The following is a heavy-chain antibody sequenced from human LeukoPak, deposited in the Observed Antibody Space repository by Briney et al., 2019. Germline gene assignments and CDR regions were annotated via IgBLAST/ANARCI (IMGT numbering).Heavy chain of an antibody. CDR2: INYRGST. D-gene: IGHD2-15*01. Sequence: SQTLSLTCTVSGVSISSGGYYWSWIRQHPGKGLEWIGFINYRGSTYYNPSLKSRITISVDTSKNQFSLKLSSLTAADTAVYYCARDLSSATRQLDLWGQGTLVTVSS. CDR3: ARDLSSATRQLDL. CDR1: GVSISSGGYY. V-gene: IGHV4-31*03. J-gene: IGHJ5*02.